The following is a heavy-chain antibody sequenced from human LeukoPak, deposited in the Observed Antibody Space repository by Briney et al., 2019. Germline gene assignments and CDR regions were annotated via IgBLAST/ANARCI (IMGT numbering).Heavy chain of an antibody. D-gene: IGHD6-13*01. Sequence: PSETLSLTCTVSGGSISSGSYYWSWIRQPAGKGLEWIGRIYTSGSTNYNPSLKSRVTISVDTSKNQFSLKLSSVTAADTAVYYCAREDAIAAGIGYWGQGTLVTVSS. CDR2: IYTSGST. CDR1: GGSISSGSYY. J-gene: IGHJ4*02. CDR3: AREDAIAAGIGY. V-gene: IGHV4-61*02.